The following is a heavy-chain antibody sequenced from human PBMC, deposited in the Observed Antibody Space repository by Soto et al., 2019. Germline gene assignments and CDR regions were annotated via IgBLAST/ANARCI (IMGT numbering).Heavy chain of an antibody. CDR2: ISGSGGST. CDR1: GFTFSSYA. Sequence: GGSLRLSCAASGFTFSSYAMSWVRQAPGKGLEWVSAISGSGGSTYYADSVKGRFTISRDNSKNTLYLQMNSLRAEDTAVYYCAKDLGEYYDFWSGYSRKEYYFDYWGQGTLVTVSS. V-gene: IGHV3-23*01. J-gene: IGHJ4*02. CDR3: AKDLGEYYDFWSGYSRKEYYFDY. D-gene: IGHD3-3*01.